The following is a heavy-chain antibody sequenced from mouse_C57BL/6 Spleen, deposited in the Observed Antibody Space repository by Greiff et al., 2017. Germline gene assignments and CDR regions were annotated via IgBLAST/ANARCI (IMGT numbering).Heavy chain of an antibody. V-gene: IGHV1-82*01. CDR2: LYPGDGDT. Sequence: QVQLQQSGPELVKPGASVKISCKASGYAFSSSWMNWVKQRPGKGLEWIGRLYPGDGDTNYNGKFKGKATLTADKSSSTAYMQLSSLTSEDSAVYFCARFYYYGSSYDFDYWGQGTTLTVSS. CDR3: ARFYYYGSSYDFDY. D-gene: IGHD1-1*01. J-gene: IGHJ2*01. CDR1: GYAFSSSW.